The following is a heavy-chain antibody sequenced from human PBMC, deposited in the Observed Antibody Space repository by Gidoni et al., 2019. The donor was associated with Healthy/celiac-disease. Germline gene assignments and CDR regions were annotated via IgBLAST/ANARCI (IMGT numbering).Heavy chain of an antibody. V-gene: IGHV1-69*06. J-gene: IGHJ5*02. Sequence: QVQLVQSGAEVKTPGSSVKVSCTASGRTFSSYAISWVRQATGKGREWMGGIIPSVGTANYAQKFQGRVTITADKSTSTADMELSSLRSEDTAVYYCASCGWHRENWFDPWGQGTLVTVSS. CDR3: ASCGWHRENWFDP. CDR2: IIPSVGTA. D-gene: IGHD2-21*01. CDR1: GRTFSSYA.